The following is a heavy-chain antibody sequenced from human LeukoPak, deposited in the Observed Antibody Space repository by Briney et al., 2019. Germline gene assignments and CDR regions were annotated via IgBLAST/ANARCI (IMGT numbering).Heavy chain of an antibody. J-gene: IGHJ4*02. CDR3: ARRRDSGSLQHFDY. V-gene: IGHV3-7*01. Sequence: GGSLRLSCAASGFGFSNFWKRGPRESPGKGPEWVANIKEDGSLKNYVDSVEGRFTVSRDNAKNTLYLQMNSLRLEDTAVYYCARRRDSGSLQHFDYWGQGTLVTVSS. CDR2: IKEDGSLK. CDR1: GFGFSNFW. D-gene: IGHD1-26*01.